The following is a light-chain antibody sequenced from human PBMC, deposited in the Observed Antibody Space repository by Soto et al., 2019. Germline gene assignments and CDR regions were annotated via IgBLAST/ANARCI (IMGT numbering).Light chain of an antibody. Sequence: DIPMTQSPSTLSASVGDRVTITCRASQSISSWLAWYQQKPGKAPKLLIYKASILESGVPSRFSGSGSGTEFTLTISSLQPDDFATYYCQQYNTYWMFGQGTKVEIK. V-gene: IGKV1-5*03. J-gene: IGKJ1*01. CDR1: QSISSW. CDR2: KAS. CDR3: QQYNTYWM.